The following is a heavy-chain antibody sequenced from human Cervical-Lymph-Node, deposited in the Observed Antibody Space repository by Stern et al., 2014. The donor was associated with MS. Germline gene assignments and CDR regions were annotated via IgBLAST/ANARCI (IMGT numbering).Heavy chain of an antibody. CDR2: IIPLFGAT. J-gene: IGHJ4*02. D-gene: IGHD2/OR15-2a*01. Sequence: VQLVQSGAEVKQPGSSVKVSCQASGGSLNNYGINWVRQAPGERLEWMGRIIPLFGATKYAQALQGRVTISADTSRSNVYTQRTSLRAEDTAVYVCARDPPEIVLNPEAYDYWGQGTLVTVSS. V-gene: IGHV1-69*06. CDR1: GGSLNNYG. CDR3: ARDPPEIVLNPEAYDY.